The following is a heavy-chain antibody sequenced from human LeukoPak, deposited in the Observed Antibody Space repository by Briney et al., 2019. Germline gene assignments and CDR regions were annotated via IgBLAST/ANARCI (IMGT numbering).Heavy chain of an antibody. D-gene: IGHD5-18*01. Sequence: SETLSLTCAVYGGSFSGYYWSWIRQPPGKGLEWVGYIYHSGSTYYNPSLKSRVTISVDRSKNQFSLKLSSVTAADTAVYYCARAEDTAMANFDYWGQGTLVTVSS. CDR1: GGSFSGYY. V-gene: IGHV4-30-2*01. CDR3: ARAEDTAMANFDY. CDR2: IYHSGST. J-gene: IGHJ4*02.